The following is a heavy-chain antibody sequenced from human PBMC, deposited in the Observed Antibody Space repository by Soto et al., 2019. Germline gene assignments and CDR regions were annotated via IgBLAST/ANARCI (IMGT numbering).Heavy chain of an antibody. D-gene: IGHD3-10*01. V-gene: IGHV4-39*01. Sequence: PSETLSLTCTVPGGSISSSSYYWGWIRQPPGKGLEWIGSIYYSGSTYYNPSLKSRVTISVDTSKNQFSLKLSSVTAADTAVYYCARRKLSVTLDYWGQGTLVTVSS. CDR1: GGSISSSSYY. J-gene: IGHJ4*02. CDR3: ARRKLSVTLDY. CDR2: IYYSGST.